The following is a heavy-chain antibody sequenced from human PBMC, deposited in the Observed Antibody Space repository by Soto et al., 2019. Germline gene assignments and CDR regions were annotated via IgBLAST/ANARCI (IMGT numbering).Heavy chain of an antibody. Sequence: QVQLVESGGGVVQPGRSLRLSCAASGFTFSSYAMHWVRQAPGKGLEWVAVISYDGSNKYYADSVKGRFTISRDNSKNTLDLQMNSLRAEDTAVYYCARDFVDTAVNYYYYYGMDVWGQGTTVTVSS. CDR3: ARDFVDTAVNYYYYYGMDV. CDR1: GFTFSSYA. V-gene: IGHV3-30-3*01. J-gene: IGHJ6*02. CDR2: ISYDGSNK. D-gene: IGHD5-18*01.